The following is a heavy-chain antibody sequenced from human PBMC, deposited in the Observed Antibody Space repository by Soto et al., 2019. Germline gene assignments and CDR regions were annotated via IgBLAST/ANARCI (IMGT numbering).Heavy chain of an antibody. V-gene: IGHV1-18*01. CDR1: GYTFTSYG. CDR2: ISAYNGNT. Sequence: ASVKVSCKASGYTFTSYGISWVRQAPGQGLEWMGWISAYNGNTNYAQKLQGRVTMTTDTSTSTAYMELGSLGSDDTAVYYCARVGLEIGLRGIAAAGTPGVHYYGDYVNFQHWGQGTLVTVSS. D-gene: IGHD6-13*01. J-gene: IGHJ1*01. CDR3: ARVGLEIGLRGIAAAGTPGVHYYGDYVNFQH.